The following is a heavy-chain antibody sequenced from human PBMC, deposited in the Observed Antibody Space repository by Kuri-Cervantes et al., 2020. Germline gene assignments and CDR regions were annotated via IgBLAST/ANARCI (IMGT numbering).Heavy chain of an antibody. CDR3: AREGGMVRGVRPYYFYMDV. CDR2: IYYSGGP. Sequence: SETLSLTCTVSGGSISSSSYYWGWIRQPPGKGLEWIANIYYSGGPKFNPSLESRVTISVDTSKNQLSLKLNSVIAADTAVYYCAREGGMVRGVRPYYFYMDVWGKGTTVTVSS. J-gene: IGHJ6*03. V-gene: IGHV4-39*07. CDR1: GGSISSSSYY. D-gene: IGHD3-10*01.